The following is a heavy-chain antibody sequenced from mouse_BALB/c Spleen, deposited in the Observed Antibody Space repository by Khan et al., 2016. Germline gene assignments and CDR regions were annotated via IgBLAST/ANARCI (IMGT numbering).Heavy chain of an antibody. CDR1: GFTFSRFG. V-gene: IGHV5-17*02. CDR2: ISSDSSTI. J-gene: IGHJ2*01. CDR3: ARGDY. Sequence: EVELVESGGGLVQPGGSRKLSCAASGFTFSRFGMHWVRQAPEKGLEWVAYISSDSSTIYYADTLKGRFTISRDNPKNACVLQMTSLRSEDTAMYYCARGDYWGQGTTRTVSS.